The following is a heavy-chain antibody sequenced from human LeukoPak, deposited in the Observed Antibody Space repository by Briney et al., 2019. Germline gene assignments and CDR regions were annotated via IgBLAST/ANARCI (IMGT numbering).Heavy chain of an antibody. CDR3: ARLDEYSSSSRYYGMDV. V-gene: IGHV1-69*01. D-gene: IGHD6-6*01. CDR1: GGAFSSYG. J-gene: IGHJ6*02. Sequence: SVKVSCKASGGAFSSYGISWVRQAPGQGLEWMGGIIPIFGTANYAQKFQGRVTITADESTSTAYMELSSLRSEDTAVYYCARLDEYSSSSRYYGMDVWGQGTTVTVSS. CDR2: IIPIFGTA.